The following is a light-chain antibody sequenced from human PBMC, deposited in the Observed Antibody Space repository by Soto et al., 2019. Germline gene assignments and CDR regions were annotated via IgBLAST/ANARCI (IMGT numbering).Light chain of an antibody. CDR1: SSDVGSYNF. V-gene: IGLV2-23*02. J-gene: IGLJ3*02. CDR2: EVD. CDR3: CTYAGSPWV. Sequence: QSALTQFASVSGSPGQSITISCTGTSSDVGSYNFVSWYQQYPGKVPKLLIYEVDKRPSGVSNRFSGSKSGSTASLTISGLQAEDEADYYCCTYAGSPWVFGGGTKVTVL.